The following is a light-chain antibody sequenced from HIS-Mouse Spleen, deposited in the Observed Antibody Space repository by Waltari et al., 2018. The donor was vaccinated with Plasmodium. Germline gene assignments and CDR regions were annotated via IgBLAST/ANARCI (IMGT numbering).Light chain of an antibody. CDR1: QSVSSSY. CDR2: GAS. J-gene: IGKJ4*01. CDR3: QQYGSSPLT. Sequence: EIVLTKSPGTLSLSPGERATLSCRASQSVSSSYLAWYQQKPGQAPRLLIYGASSRDTGIPDRFSGSGSGTDFTLTISRLEPEDFAVYYCQQYGSSPLTFGGGTKVEIK. V-gene: IGKV3-20*01.